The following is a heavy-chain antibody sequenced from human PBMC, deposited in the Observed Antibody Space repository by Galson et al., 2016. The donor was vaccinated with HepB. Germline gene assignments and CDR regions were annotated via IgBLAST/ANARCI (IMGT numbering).Heavy chain of an antibody. D-gene: IGHD1-7*01. CDR1: GYTFTGYY. CDR3: ARTQNWTYDA. Sequence: SVKVSCKASGYTFTGYYIHWVRQAPGQGLEWMGRINPTSGGSHYARRFQGRVAMTRDTSISTAYMELRRLRSDDTAVYYCARTQNWTYDAWGQGTLVTVSS. CDR2: INPTSGGS. V-gene: IGHV1-2*06. J-gene: IGHJ5*02.